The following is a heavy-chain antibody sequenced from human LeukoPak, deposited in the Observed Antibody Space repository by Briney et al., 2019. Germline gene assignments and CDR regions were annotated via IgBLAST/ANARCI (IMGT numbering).Heavy chain of an antibody. CDR2: IYSSGKT. D-gene: IGHD1-1*01. J-gene: IGHJ5*02. CDR3: ARHFTGRTWFDP. Sequence: SETLSLTCTVSGGSISSGSYYWDWIRQPPGKGLEWIGDIYSSGKTNYNPSLRSRVTMSIDPSKNQFSLNLNSVSATDTAVYSCARHFTGRTWFDPGGQGTLVTVSS. CDR1: GGSISSGSYY. V-gene: IGHV4-39*01.